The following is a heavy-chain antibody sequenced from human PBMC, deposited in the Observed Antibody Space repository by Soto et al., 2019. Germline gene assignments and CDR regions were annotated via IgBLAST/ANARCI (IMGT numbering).Heavy chain of an antibody. D-gene: IGHD3-16*01. CDR2: INHSGST. CDR1: GGSFSGYY. J-gene: IGHJ4*02. Sequence: PSETLSLTCAVYGGSFSGYYWSWIRQPSGKGLEWIGEINHSGSTNYNPSLKSRVTISVDTSKNQFSLKLSSVTAADTAVYYCARVKLSLWLQPKQFDYWGQGTLVTVSS. CDR3: ARVKLSLWLQPKQFDY. V-gene: IGHV4-34*01.